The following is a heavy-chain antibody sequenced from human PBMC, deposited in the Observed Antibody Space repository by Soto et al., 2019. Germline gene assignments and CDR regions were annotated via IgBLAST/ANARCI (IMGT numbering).Heavy chain of an antibody. CDR1: GDSVSSNNAA. Sequence: QVQLQQSGPGLVKPSQTLSLTCAISGDSVSSNNAAWNWIRQSPSRGLQWLGRTYYRSKWNNDYAVSLKGRITINSATSKNQFSLHLNSVTPEDTGLYYCVTWRYDSWGQGTLVTVSS. J-gene: IGHJ4*02. CDR2: TYYRSKWNN. D-gene: IGHD3-16*02. CDR3: VTWRYDS. V-gene: IGHV6-1*01.